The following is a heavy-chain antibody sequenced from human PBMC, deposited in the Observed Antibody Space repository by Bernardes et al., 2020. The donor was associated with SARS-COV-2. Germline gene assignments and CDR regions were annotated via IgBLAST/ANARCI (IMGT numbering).Heavy chain of an antibody. CDR1: GFTFSSYG. D-gene: IGHD3-10*01. CDR3: AKDMGY. CDR2: ISYDGSNK. J-gene: IGHJ4*02. V-gene: IGHV3-30*18. Sequence: GGSLRLSCAASGFTFSSYGMHWVRQAPGKGLEWVAVISYDGSNKYYADSVKGRFTISRDNSKNTLYLQMNSLRAEDTAVYYCAKDMGYWGQGTLVTVSS.